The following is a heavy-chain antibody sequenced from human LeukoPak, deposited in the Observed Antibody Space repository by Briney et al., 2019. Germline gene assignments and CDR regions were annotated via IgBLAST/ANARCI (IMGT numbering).Heavy chain of an antibody. V-gene: IGHV3-23*01. Sequence: PGGSLRLSCAASGFTFSSYAMSWVRQAPGKGLEWVSSISDSGDTTYYADSVKGRFTISRDNSKNTLYPPMNRLRAEDTAIYFCAKGQKHDFWSGHSHVYFDYWGQGALVTVSS. CDR2: ISDSGDTT. D-gene: IGHD3-3*01. J-gene: IGHJ4*02. CDR3: AKGQKHDFWSGHSHVYFDY. CDR1: GFTFSSYA.